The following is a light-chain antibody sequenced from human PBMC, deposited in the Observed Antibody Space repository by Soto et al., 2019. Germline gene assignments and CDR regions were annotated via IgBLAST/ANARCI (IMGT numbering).Light chain of an antibody. CDR1: INDVGGYNY. Sequence: QSALTQPASVSGSPGQSMTISCTGTINDVGGYNYVSWYQQHPGKAPKLIIYEVSHRPSGVSNRFFGSKSGNTASLTISGLQAEDEADFYCSSYASSGTWVFGGWTQLTVL. CDR3: SSYASSGTWV. V-gene: IGLV2-14*01. J-gene: IGLJ3*02. CDR2: EVS.